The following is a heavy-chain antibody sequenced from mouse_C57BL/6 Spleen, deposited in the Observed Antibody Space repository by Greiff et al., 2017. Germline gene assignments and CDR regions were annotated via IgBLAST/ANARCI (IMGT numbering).Heavy chain of an antibody. CDR3: ARPYDYDYCYAMDY. Sequence: QVQLKQPGAELVKPGASVKMSCKASGYTFTSYWITWVKQRPGQGLEWIGDIYPGSGSTNYNEKLKSKGTLTVDTSSSTAYMQLSSLTSEDSAVYYCARPYDYDYCYAMDYWGQGTSVTVSS. CDR1: GYTFTSYW. J-gene: IGHJ4*01. CDR2: IYPGSGST. V-gene: IGHV1-55*01. D-gene: IGHD2-4*01.